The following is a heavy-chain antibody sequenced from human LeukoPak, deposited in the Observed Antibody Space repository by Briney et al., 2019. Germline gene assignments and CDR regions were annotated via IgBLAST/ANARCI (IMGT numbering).Heavy chain of an antibody. V-gene: IGHV4-38-2*02. CDR3: ARQGTVTTDLFDY. D-gene: IGHD4-17*01. CDR2: INHSGST. J-gene: IGHJ4*02. Sequence: SETLSLTCTVSGYSISSGYYWGWIRQPPGKGLEWIGSINHSGSTNYNPSLKSRVTISVDTSKNQFSLKLSSVTAADTAVYYFARQGTVTTDLFDYWGQGTLVTVSS. CDR1: GYSISSGYY.